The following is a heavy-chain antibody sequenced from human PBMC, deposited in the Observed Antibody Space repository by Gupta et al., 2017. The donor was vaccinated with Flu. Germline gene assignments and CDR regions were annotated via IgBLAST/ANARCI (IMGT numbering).Heavy chain of an antibody. J-gene: IGHJ4*02. V-gene: IGHV3-9*01. D-gene: IGHD7-27*01. Sequence: VDTGGGLVQPGRSLRLSCAASGFTFDDYAMHWVRQAPGKGLEWVSGISWNSGSIGYADSVKGRFTISRDNAKNSLYLQMNSLRAEDTALYYCAKDPGATGDYFFDYWGQGTLVTVSS. CDR3: AKDPGATGDYFFDY. CDR1: GFTFDDYA. CDR2: ISWNSGSI.